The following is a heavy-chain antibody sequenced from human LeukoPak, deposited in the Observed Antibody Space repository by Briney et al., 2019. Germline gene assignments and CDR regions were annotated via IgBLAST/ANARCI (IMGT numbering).Heavy chain of an antibody. Sequence: GASVKVSCKASGYTFTGYYMHWVRQAPGQGLEWMGWINPNSGGTNYAQKFQGRVTMTRDTSISTAYMELSRLRSDDTAVYYCARDWSGTMDWFDPWSQGTLVTVSS. D-gene: IGHD3-3*01. CDR3: ARDWSGTMDWFDP. CDR1: GYTFTGYY. CDR2: INPNSGGT. J-gene: IGHJ5*02. V-gene: IGHV1-2*02.